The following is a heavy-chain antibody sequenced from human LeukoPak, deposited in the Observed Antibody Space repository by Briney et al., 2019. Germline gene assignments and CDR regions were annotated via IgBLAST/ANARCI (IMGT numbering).Heavy chain of an antibody. Sequence: GGSLRLSCAASGFTVSSNYMSWVRQAPGKGLEWVANIKQDGSEKYYVDSVKGRFTISRDNAKNSLYLQMNSLRAEDTAVYYCARTFRGEYYDFWSGSDYYYYMDVWGKGTTVTVSS. CDR1: GFTVSSNY. CDR3: ARTFRGEYYDFWSGSDYYYYMDV. CDR2: IKQDGSEK. J-gene: IGHJ6*03. V-gene: IGHV3-7*01. D-gene: IGHD3-3*01.